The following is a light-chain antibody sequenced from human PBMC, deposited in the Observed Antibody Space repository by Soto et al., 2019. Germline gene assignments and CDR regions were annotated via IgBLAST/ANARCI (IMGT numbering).Light chain of an antibody. CDR2: AAS. V-gene: IGKV1-9*01. J-gene: IGKJ5*01. Sequence: DIQMNQSPSSLSSSLVDRVTTTCRPSQSIDNFLNWYQQKPGKAPKLLIYAASTLQSGVPSRFSGSGSGTEFTLTISSLQPEDFATYYCQQLKSNLITFGQGTRLEIK. CDR1: QSIDNF. CDR3: QQLKSNLIT.